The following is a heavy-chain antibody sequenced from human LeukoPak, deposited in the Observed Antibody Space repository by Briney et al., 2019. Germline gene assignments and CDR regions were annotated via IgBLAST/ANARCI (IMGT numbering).Heavy chain of an antibody. J-gene: IGHJ5*02. D-gene: IGHD5-18*01. Sequence: GGSLRLSCAASGFTFSTYSMNWVRQAPGKGLEWVSSISGSSSYIYYADSVKGRFTISRDSAQNSLYLQMNSLRAEDTAVYYCARGQSYGWFDPWGLGTLVTVSS. CDR3: ARGQSYGWFDP. CDR2: ISGSSSYI. CDR1: GFTFSTYS. V-gene: IGHV3-21*01.